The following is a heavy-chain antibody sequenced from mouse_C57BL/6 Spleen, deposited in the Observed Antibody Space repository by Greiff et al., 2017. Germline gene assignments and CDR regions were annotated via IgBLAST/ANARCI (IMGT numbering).Heavy chain of an antibody. CDR3: ARGGTYLVTRGLAY. J-gene: IGHJ3*01. Sequence: VQLQESGAELARPGASVKLSCKASGYTFTSYGISWVKQRTGQGLEWIGEIYPRSGNTYYNEKFKGKATLTADNSSSTAYMELRSLTSEDSAVYFCARGGTYLVTRGLAYWGQGTLVTVSA. V-gene: IGHV1-81*01. CDR2: IYPRSGNT. D-gene: IGHD2-2*01. CDR1: GYTFTSYG.